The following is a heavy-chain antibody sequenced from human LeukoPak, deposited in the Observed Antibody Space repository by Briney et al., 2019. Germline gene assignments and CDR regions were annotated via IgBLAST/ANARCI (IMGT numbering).Heavy chain of an antibody. D-gene: IGHD2/OR15-2a*01. CDR1: GESINPYY. CDR3: ARSFLDYMDV. Sequence: SSETLSLTCTVSGESINPYYWNWIRQSAGQGLEWLGHIYKSGTTNFNPSLTSLVTMSLDTSRNQFSLKLRSVTAADTAVYFCARSFLDYMDVWGKGTTVTVSS. CDR2: IYKSGTT. V-gene: IGHV4-4*07. J-gene: IGHJ6*03.